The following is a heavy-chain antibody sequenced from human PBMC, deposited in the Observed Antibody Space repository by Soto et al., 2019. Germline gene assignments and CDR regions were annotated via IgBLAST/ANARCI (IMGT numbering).Heavy chain of an antibody. D-gene: IGHD2-15*01. CDR2: ISYDGRKK. V-gene: IGHV3-30*18. Sequence: QVQLVESGGGVVQPGRSLRLSCAAPRFTFSSFGMHWGRQAPGMGLEWVAFISYDGRKKYYADSVKGRFTISRDNSKNKLYLQMNSLRAEDTAVYYCAKDISDCSGGSCYSDYYCYGIDVWGQGTTVTVSS. CDR3: AKDISDCSGGSCYSDYYCYGIDV. CDR1: RFTFSSFG. J-gene: IGHJ6*01.